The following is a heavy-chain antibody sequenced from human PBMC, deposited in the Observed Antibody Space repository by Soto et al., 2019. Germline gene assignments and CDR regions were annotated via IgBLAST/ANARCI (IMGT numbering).Heavy chain of an antibody. J-gene: IGHJ4*02. CDR3: ARVDSGWHDY. V-gene: IGHV4-59*01. CDR1: DGSLSGSY. CDR2: IYYTGNT. D-gene: IGHD6-19*01. Sequence: PSETLSLTCAVSDGSLSGSYWSWIRQSPGKGLEWIGYIYYTGNTYYNPSLKSRVTISIDTSRNEFSLKLTSVTAADTAVYYCARVDSGWHDYWGQGTLVTVSS.